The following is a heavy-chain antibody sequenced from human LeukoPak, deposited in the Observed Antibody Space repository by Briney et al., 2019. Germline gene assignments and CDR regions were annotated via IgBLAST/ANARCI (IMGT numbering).Heavy chain of an antibody. V-gene: IGHV3-23*01. Sequence: PGGSLRLSCAASGFTFSSYAMSWVRQAPGKGLEWVSAISGSGGSTYYADSVKGRFTISRDNSKNTLYLQMNSLRAEDTAVYYCLGYCTNGVCYGYWGQGTLVTVSS. J-gene: IGHJ4*02. CDR3: LGYCTNGVCYGY. CDR1: GFTFSSYA. D-gene: IGHD2-8*01. CDR2: ISGSGGST.